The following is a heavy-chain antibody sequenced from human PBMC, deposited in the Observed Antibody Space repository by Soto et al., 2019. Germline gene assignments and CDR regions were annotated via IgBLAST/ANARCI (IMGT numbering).Heavy chain of an antibody. Sequence: QVQLVQSGAEVKKPGASVTVSCKASGYTFTSYGISWVRHAPGQGLAWMGWSSGYNGNTNYAQKLQGRVTMTTDTSTSTDYMQLRRVRSDDTAVYYCARDGIPFHFPVSKRYSLFDPWGQGTLVTVYS. D-gene: IGHD6-13*01. CDR2: SSGYNGNT. J-gene: IGHJ5*02. V-gene: IGHV1-18*04. CDR3: ARDGIPFHFPVSKRYSLFDP. CDR1: GYTFTSYG.